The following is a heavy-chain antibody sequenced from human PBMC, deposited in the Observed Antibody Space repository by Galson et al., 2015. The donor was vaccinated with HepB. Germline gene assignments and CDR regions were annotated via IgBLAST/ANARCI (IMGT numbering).Heavy chain of an antibody. CDR2: ISYDGSNK. J-gene: IGHJ4*02. CDR1: GFTFSSYG. D-gene: IGHD6-19*01. CDR3: AKDPRPAQVAGEYFDY. V-gene: IGHV3-30*18. Sequence: SLRLSCAASGFTFSSYGMHWVRQAPGRGLEWVAVISYDGSNKYYADSVKGRFTISRDNSKNTLYLQMNSLRAEDTAVYYCAKDPRPAQVAGEYFDYWGQGTLVTVSP.